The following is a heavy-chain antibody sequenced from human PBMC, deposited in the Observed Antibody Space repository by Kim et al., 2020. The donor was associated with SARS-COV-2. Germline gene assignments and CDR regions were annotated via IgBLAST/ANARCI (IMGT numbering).Heavy chain of an antibody. J-gene: IGHJ4*02. CDR3: AKTPGGYTYGRFYFDS. D-gene: IGHD5-18*01. CDR2: ITGNGGTT. Sequence: GGSLRLSCAASGFTFSSYAMSWVRQAPGKGLEWVSAITGNGGTTYYADSVKGRFTIFRDNSKDTFYLQMNSLRAEDTAVYYCAKTPGGYTYGRFYFDSWGQWTLVTVSS. CDR1: GFTFSSYA. V-gene: IGHV3-23*01.